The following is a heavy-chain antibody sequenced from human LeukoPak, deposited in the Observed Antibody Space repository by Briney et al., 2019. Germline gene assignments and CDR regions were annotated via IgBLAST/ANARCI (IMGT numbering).Heavy chain of an antibody. D-gene: IGHD2-21*01. Sequence: SVKVSCKASGGTFSSYAISWVRQAPGQGLEWMGGIIPIFGTANYAQKFQGRVTITADESTSTAYMELSSLRSEDTAVYYCARDIRSVLAMDVWGQGTTATVSS. CDR3: ARDIRSVLAMDV. CDR2: IIPIFGTA. CDR1: GGTFSSYA. V-gene: IGHV1-69*13. J-gene: IGHJ6*02.